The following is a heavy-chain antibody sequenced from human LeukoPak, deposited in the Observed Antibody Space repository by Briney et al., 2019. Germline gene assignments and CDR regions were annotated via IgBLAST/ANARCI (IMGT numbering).Heavy chain of an antibody. D-gene: IGHD4-17*01. CDR1: GYTFTSYG. J-gene: IGHJ4*02. CDR2: ISAYNGNT. Sequence: ASVKVSCKASGYTFTSYGISWVRQAPGQGLEWMGWISAYNGNTNYAQKLQGRVTMTTNTSTSTAYMELRSLRSDDTAVYYCAGAFHYGDYVGYFDYWGQGTLVTVFS. V-gene: IGHV1-18*01. CDR3: AGAFHYGDYVGYFDY.